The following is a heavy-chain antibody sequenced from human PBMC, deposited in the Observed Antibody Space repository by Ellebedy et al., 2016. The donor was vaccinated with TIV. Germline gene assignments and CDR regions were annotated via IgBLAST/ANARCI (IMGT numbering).Heavy chain of an antibody. CDR3: AREQGWALAGTKRFDY. CDR1: GFSSSSYW. J-gene: IGHJ4*02. CDR2: IKHEGYEK. D-gene: IGHD6-19*01. Sequence: PGGSLRLSCAASGFSSSSYWMSWVRQAPGKGLEWVASIKHEGYEKRYVDSVEGRFTISRDNVKNSLYLQMNSLGAEDTAVYYCAREQGWALAGTKRFDYWGQGTLVTVSS. V-gene: IGHV3-7*01.